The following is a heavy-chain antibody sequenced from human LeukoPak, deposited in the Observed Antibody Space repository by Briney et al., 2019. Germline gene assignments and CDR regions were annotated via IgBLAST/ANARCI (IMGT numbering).Heavy chain of an antibody. J-gene: IGHJ4*02. V-gene: IGHV3-21*01. CDR3: ARVYRYSSSWQTDY. D-gene: IGHD6-13*01. CDR1: EFSFSTYE. CDR2: ISSSSSYI. Sequence: GGSLRLSCAASEFSFSTYEMNWVRQAPGKGLEWVSSISSSSSYIYYADSVKGRFTISRDNAKNSLYLQMNSLRAEDTAVYYCARVYRYSSSWQTDYWGQGTLVTVSS.